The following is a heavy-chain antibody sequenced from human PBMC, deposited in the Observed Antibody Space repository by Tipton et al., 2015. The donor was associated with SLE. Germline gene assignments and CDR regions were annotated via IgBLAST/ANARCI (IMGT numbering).Heavy chain of an antibody. CDR1: GGSISSSSYY. J-gene: IGHJ4*02. V-gene: IGHV4-39*01. D-gene: IGHD6-13*01. CDR2: IYYSGST. Sequence: TLSLTCTVSGGSISSSSYYWGWIRQPPGKGLEWIGSIYYSGSTYYNPSLKSRVTISVDTSKNQFSLKLSSVTAADTVVYYCARFSSWLDYWGQGTLVTVSS. CDR3: ARFSSWLDY.